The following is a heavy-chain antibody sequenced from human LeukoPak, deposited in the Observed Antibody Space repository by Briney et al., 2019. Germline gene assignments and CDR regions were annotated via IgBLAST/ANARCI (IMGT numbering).Heavy chain of an antibody. D-gene: IGHD3-22*01. J-gene: IGHJ1*01. CDR2: ISAYNGNT. CDR1: GYTFTSYG. V-gene: IGHV1-18*01. CDR3: ARDHGDYDSSGYYSRYFQH. Sequence: ASVKVSCKXSGYTFTSYGISWVRQAPGQGLEWMGWISAYNGNTNYAQKLQGRVTMTTDTSTSTAYMELRSLRSDDTAVYYCARDHGDYDSSGYYSRYFQHWGQGTPVTVSS.